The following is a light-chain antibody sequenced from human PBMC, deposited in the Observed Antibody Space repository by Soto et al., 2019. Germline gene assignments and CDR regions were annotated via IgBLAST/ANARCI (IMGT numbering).Light chain of an antibody. V-gene: IGLV2-14*01. CDR2: GVS. Sequence: QSVLTQPASVSGSPGQSITISCTGTSSDVGGYNYVSWYQQHPGKAPKLMIYGVSNRPSGVSNRFSGSKSGNTASLTISGLQAEDEADYYCSSYTSGSTPLVFGTGTKLPS. J-gene: IGLJ1*01. CDR1: SSDVGGYNY. CDR3: SSYTSGSTPLV.